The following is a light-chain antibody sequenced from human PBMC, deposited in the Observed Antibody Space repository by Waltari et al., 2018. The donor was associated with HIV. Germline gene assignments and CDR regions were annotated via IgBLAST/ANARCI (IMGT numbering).Light chain of an antibody. CDR1: QTIGVW. J-gene: IGKJ1*01. V-gene: IGKV1-5*03. CDR3: QHYNGYPWT. CDR2: KAS. Sequence: DIQMTQSPSTLSASVGDRVTITCRASQTIGVWLAWYQQKPGQAPKILIYKASTLETGVPSRFSGSGSGTEFTLTIGDLQPDDFATYYCQHYNGYPWTFGQGTKVEMK.